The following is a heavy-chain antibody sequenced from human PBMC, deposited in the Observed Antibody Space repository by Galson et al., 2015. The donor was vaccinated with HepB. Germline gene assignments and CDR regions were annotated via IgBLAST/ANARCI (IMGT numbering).Heavy chain of an antibody. D-gene: IGHD3-22*01. CDR3: ATDSSPYYYDTSGNFGYFDL. V-gene: IGHV1-58*02. J-gene: IGHJ2*01. Sequence: SCKASGFIFSSSAMQWVRQARGQRLEGIGWIVVGSGNTNYAQKFQERVTITRDMSTNTAYMELSSLRSEDTAVYYCATDSSPYYYDTSGNFGYFDLWGRGTLVTVSS. CDR1: GFIFSSSA. CDR2: IVVGSGNT.